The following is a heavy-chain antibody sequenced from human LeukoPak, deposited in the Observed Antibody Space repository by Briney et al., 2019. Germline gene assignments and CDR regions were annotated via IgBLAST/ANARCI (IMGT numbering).Heavy chain of an antibody. V-gene: IGHV6-1*01. CDR1: GDSVSSNSVT. D-gene: IGHD2-2*01. CDR2: TYYRSTWYN. CDR3: ARRLTQYDCFDP. Sequence: SQTLSLTCAISGDSVSSNSVTWNWIRQSPSRGLEWLGRTYYRSTWYNDYAVSVRGRITVNPDTSKNQFSLHLNSVTPEDTAVYYCARRLTQYDCFDPWGQGILATVSS. J-gene: IGHJ5*02.